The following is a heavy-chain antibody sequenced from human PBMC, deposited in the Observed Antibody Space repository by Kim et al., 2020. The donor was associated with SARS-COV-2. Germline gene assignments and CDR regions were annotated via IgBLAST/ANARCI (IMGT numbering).Heavy chain of an antibody. D-gene: IGHD6-13*01. V-gene: IGHV3-23*01. CDR2: ISGSGGST. J-gene: IGHJ5*02. CDR3: AKEAADSSSWYHWFDP. CDR1: GFTFSSYA. Sequence: GGSLRLSCAASGFTFSSYAMSWVRQAPGKGLEWVSAISGSGGSTYYADSVKGRFTISRDNSKNTLYLQMNSLRAEDTAVYYCAKEAADSSSWYHWFDPWGQGTLVTVSS.